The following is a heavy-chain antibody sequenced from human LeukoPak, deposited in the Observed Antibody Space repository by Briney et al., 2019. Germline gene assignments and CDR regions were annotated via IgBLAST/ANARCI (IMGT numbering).Heavy chain of an antibody. J-gene: IGHJ4*02. D-gene: IGHD5-18*01. Sequence: GESLKISCKGSGYSFTSYWISWVRQMPGKGLEWMGRIDPSDSYTNYSPSFQGHVTISADKPISTAYLQWSSLKASDTAMYYCASRGYSYGRDFDYWGQGTLVTVSS. CDR2: IDPSDSYT. CDR1: GYSFTSYW. V-gene: IGHV5-10-1*01. CDR3: ASRGYSYGRDFDY.